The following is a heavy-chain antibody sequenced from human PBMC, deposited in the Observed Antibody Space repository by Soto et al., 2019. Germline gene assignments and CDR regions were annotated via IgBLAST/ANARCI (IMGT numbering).Heavy chain of an antibody. V-gene: IGHV4-38-2*01. Sequence: ETLSLTCAVSGDSISRGYYWAWIRQPPGKGLEYIGSIYHSGTTYYNPSLMSRVTISVXXXXXXFXLXLRXXTAADSAVYYCARTDNVGYYPHFGQGTLVTGS. D-gene: IGHD3-3*01. CDR1: GDSISRGYY. CDR2: IYHSGTT. J-gene: IGHJ1*01. CDR3: ARTDNVGYYPH.